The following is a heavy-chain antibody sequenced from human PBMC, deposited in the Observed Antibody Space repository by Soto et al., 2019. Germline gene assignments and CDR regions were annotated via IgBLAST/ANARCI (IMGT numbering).Heavy chain of an antibody. CDR1: VYTFTSYY. CDR3: ASSATSYYMDV. D-gene: IGHD5-12*01. CDR2: INPSGGST. J-gene: IGHJ6*03. V-gene: IGHV1-46*03. Sequence: VXXSCKASVYTFTSYYMHWVRQAPGQGLEWMGIINPSGGSTSYAQKFQGRVTMTRDTSTSTVYMELSSLRSEDTAVYYCASSATSYYMDVWGKGTTVTSP.